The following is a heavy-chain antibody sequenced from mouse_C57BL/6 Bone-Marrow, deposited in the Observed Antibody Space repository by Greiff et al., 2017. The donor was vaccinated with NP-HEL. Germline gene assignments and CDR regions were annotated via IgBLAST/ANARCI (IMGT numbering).Heavy chain of an antibody. CDR2: IDPENGDT. CDR3: TCSSPYWYFDV. V-gene: IGHV14-4*01. D-gene: IGHD1-1*01. J-gene: IGHJ1*03. CDR1: GFNIKDNY. Sequence: EVQLQQSGAELVRPGASVKLSCTASGFNIKDNYMHWVKQRPEQGLEWIGWIDPENGDTEYASKFQGKATITADTSSNTAYLQLSSLTSEDTAVYYCTCSSPYWYFDVWGTGTTVTVSS.